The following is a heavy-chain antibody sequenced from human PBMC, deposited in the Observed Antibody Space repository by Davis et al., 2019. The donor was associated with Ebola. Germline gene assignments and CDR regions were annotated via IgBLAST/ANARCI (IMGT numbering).Heavy chain of an antibody. CDR1: GGSISSNY. D-gene: IGHD3-9*01. CDR3: ARGAVRYFDWLFPAGGPYFDY. V-gene: IGHV4-59*12. J-gene: IGHJ4*02. Sequence: MPSETLSLTCTVSGGSISSNYWSWIRQPPGKGLEWIAYMYYTGTTNYNPSLKSRLTISVDTSRNQFSLKLSSVTAADTAVYYCARGAVRYFDWLFPAGGPYFDYWGQGTLVTVSS. CDR2: MYYTGTT.